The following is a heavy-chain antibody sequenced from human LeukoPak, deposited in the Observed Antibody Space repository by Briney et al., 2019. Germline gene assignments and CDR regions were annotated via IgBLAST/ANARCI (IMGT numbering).Heavy chain of an antibody. J-gene: IGHJ4*02. CDR2: IKQDGSEK. CDR3: ARDDYYDSSGYSPYQTFDY. D-gene: IGHD3-22*01. V-gene: IGHV3-7*01. Sequence: GGSLRLSCAASGFTFSSYWMSWVRQAPGKGLEWVANIKQDGSEKYYVDSVKGRFTISRDNAKNSLYLQMNSLRAEDTAVYYCARDDYYDSSGYSPYQTFDYWGQGALVTVSS. CDR1: GFTFSSYW.